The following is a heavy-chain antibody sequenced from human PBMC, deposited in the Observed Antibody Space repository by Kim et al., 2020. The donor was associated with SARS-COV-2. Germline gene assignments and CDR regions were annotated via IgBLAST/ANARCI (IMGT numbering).Heavy chain of an antibody. V-gene: IGHV4-59*08. CDR1: GGSISSYY. CDR2: IYYSGST. CDR3: ARHRKPNRDYIAVAIPYYYYYGMDV. D-gene: IGHD6-19*01. Sequence: SETLSLTCTVSGGSISSYYWSWIGQPPGKGLEWIGYIYYSGSTNYNPSLKSRVTISVDTSKNQFSLKLSSVTAADTAVYYCARHRKPNRDYIAVAIPYYYYYGMDVWGQGTTVTVSS. J-gene: IGHJ6*02.